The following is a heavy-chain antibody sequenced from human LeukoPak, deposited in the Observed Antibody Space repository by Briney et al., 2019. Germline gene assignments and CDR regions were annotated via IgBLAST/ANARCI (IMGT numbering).Heavy chain of an antibody. V-gene: IGHV3-53*01. Sequence: GGSLRLSCAASGFTVSSNYMSWVRQAPGKGLEWVSVIFSGGSTYYADSVKGRFTISRDNPKNTVYLQMNSLRAEDTAVYYCARSIGGNTHFDYWGQGTLVTVSS. CDR1: GFTVSSNY. D-gene: IGHD4-23*01. CDR3: ARSIGGNTHFDY. CDR2: IFSGGST. J-gene: IGHJ4*02.